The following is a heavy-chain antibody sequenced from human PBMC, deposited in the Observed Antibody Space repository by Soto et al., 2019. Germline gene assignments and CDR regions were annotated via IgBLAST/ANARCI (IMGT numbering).Heavy chain of an antibody. CDR2: IYYSGST. J-gene: IGHJ4*02. CDR1: GGSISSSSYY. D-gene: IGHD5-12*01. V-gene: IGHV4-39*01. CDR3: ARLSRGWLQGGYFDY. Sequence: SETLSLTCTVSGGSISSSSYYWGWIRQPPGKGLEWIGSIYYSGSTYYNPSLKSRVTISVDTPKNQFSLKLSSVTAADTAVYYCARLSRGWLQGGYFDYWGQGTLVTVSS.